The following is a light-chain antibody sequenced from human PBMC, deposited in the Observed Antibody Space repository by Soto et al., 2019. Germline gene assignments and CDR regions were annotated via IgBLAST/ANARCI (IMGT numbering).Light chain of an antibody. CDR3: IQALQTPIT. V-gene: IGKV2-28*01. CDR1: QSLLHSNIYNF. J-gene: IGKJ5*01. Sequence: DIVMTQSPLSLPVTPGEPASISCRSSQSLLHSNIYNFLHWYLQKPGQSPQLLIYLGSNRASGVPDRFSGSGSGTDFTLKISRVEAEDVGVYYCIQALQTPITFGQGTRLEIK. CDR2: LGS.